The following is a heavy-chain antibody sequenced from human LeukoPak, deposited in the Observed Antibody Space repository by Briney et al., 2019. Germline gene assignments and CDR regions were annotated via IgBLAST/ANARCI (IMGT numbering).Heavy chain of an antibody. D-gene: IGHD6-19*01. CDR3: ARGVAISSSGWYDTFDY. V-gene: IGHV3-64*02. J-gene: IGHJ4*02. CDR1: GFTFSNSA. CDR2: ISTNGDRT. Sequence: PGGSLRLSCGASGFTFSNSAMYWVRPAPGKGLEFVSVISTNGDRTYYADSVKGRFTISRDNSKNTLYLQMGSLRADDMAVYYCARGVAISSSGWYDTFDYWGQGALVTISS.